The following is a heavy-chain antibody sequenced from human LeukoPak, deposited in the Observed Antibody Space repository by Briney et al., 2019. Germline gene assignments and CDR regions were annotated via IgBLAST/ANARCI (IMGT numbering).Heavy chain of an antibody. CDR3: ARDRPPTYYDFWSGHKSGADYYMDV. CDR1: GYTFTSYY. J-gene: IGHJ6*03. CDR2: INPSGGST. Sequence: ASVKVSCKASGYTFTSYYMHWVRQAPGQGLEWMGIINPSGGSTSYAQKFQGRVTMTRDTSTSTVYMELSSLRSEDTAVYYCARDRPPTYYDFWSGHKSGADYYMDVWGKGTTVTVSS. V-gene: IGHV1-46*01. D-gene: IGHD3-3*01.